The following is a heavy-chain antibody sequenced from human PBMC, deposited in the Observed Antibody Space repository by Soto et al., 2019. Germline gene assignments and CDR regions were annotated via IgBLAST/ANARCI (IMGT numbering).Heavy chain of an antibody. CDR1: GGTFSSYA. CDR2: IIPIFGTA. J-gene: IGHJ5*02. CDR3: ARGVSYCSGGSCYPNWFDP. V-gene: IGHV1-69*01. D-gene: IGHD2-15*01. Sequence: QVQLVQSGAEVKKPGSSVKVSCKASGGTFSSYAISWVRQAPGQGLEWMGGIIPIFGTANYAQKFQGRVTITADESTNTAYMELSSLRSEDTAVYYCARGVSYCSGGSCYPNWFDPWGQGTLVTVSS.